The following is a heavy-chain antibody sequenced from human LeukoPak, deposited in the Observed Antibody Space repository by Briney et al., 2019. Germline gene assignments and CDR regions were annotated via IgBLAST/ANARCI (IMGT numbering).Heavy chain of an antibody. J-gene: IGHJ4*02. CDR1: GYTLTELS. CDR3: ATTLRYFDWLLFLPN. D-gene: IGHD3-9*01. CDR2: FDPEDGET. Sequence: ASVKVSCKVSGYTLTELSMHWVRQAPGKGLEWMGGFDPEDGETIYAQKFQGRVTMTEDTSTDTAYMELSSLRSEDTAVYYCATTLRYFDWLLFLPNWGQGTLVTVSS. V-gene: IGHV1-24*01.